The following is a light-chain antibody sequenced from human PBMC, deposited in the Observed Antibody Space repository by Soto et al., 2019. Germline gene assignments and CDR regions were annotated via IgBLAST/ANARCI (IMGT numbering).Light chain of an antibody. CDR1: QSVSSSH. V-gene: IGKV3D-20*02. CDR2: AAS. CDR3: QQRRSWPPTIT. J-gene: IGKJ5*01. Sequence: EIVLTQSPGTLSLSPGERATLSCRASQSVSSSHLAWYQHKPGQAPRLLIYAASSRATGSPDRFSGGGSGTDFTLTISRLEPEDFAVYYCQQRRSWPPTITFGQGTRLEIK.